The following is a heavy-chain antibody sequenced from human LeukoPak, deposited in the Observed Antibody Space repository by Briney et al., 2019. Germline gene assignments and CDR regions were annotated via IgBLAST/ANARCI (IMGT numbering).Heavy chain of an antibody. J-gene: IGHJ4*02. D-gene: IGHD3-16*01. CDR2: ISGSGGST. Sequence: GGSLRLSCAASGFTFSSYATSWVRQAPGRGLEWVSAISGSGGSTYYADSVKGRFTISRDNSKNTLYLQMNSLRAEDTAVYYCAKVDRMIRGYYFDYWGQGTLVTVSS. CDR1: GFTFSSYA. CDR3: AKVDRMIRGYYFDY. V-gene: IGHV3-23*01.